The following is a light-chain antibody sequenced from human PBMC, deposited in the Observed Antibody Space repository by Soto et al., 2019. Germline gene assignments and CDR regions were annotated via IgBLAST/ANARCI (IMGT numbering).Light chain of an antibody. CDR1: QGLLYSSNSKNY. Sequence: DIVMTQSPDSLAVSLGERATINCKSSQGLLYSSNSKNYLAWYQRKSGQPPKLLIYWASTRESGVPDRFSGSGSGTDFTLTISSLQADDVAVYYCQQYLSIPRTFGQGTKVEIK. V-gene: IGKV4-1*01. CDR2: WAS. J-gene: IGKJ1*01. CDR3: QQYLSIPRT.